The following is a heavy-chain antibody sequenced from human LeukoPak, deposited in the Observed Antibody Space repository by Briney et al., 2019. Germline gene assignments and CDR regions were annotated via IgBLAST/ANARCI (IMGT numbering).Heavy chain of an antibody. CDR1: GFIFGDYS. Sequence: GGSLRLSCAASGFIFGDYSMNWVRQPPGKGLEWISYIGIDSGNTKYADSVKGRFTISADSAKNSLFLHMNSLRVEDTAVYYCAREHNFAFDNWGQGTLVTVSS. CDR3: AREHNFAFDN. D-gene: IGHD5-24*01. J-gene: IGHJ4*02. CDR2: IGIDSGNT. V-gene: IGHV3-11*06.